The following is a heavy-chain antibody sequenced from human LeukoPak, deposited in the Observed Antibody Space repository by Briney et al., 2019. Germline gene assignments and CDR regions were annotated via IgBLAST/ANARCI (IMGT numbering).Heavy chain of an antibody. D-gene: IGHD5-24*01. J-gene: IGHJ4*02. CDR1: GGTFSSYA. Sequence: ASVKVSCKASGGTFSSYAISWVRQAPGQGLEWMGGIIPIFGTANYAQKFQGRVTITADESTSTAYMELSSLRSEDTAVYYCARSSKRWLQSPLDYWGQGTLVTVSS. V-gene: IGHV1-69*13. CDR2: IIPIFGTA. CDR3: ARSSKRWLQSPLDY.